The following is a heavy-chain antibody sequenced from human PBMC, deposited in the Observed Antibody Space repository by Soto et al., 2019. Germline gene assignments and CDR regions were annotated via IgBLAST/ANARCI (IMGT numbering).Heavy chain of an antibody. CDR3: AKESSSGWSPFDS. CDR2: INPNSGGT. J-gene: IGHJ4*01. D-gene: IGHD6-19*01. Sequence: ASVKVSCKASGYTFTAYYIHWVRQAPGQGLQWMGWINPNSGGTIYAQKFQGRVTLTRDTSITTAHMDLSGLRSDDTAIYYCAKESSSGWSPFDSWGQGTRVTVSS. V-gene: IGHV1-2*02. CDR1: GYTFTAYY.